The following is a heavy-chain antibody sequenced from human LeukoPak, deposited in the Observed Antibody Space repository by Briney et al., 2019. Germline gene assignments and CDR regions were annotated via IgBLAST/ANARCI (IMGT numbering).Heavy chain of an antibody. V-gene: IGHV3-53*01. J-gene: IGHJ4*02. CDR2: IYSGGST. Sequence: GGSLRLSCAASGFTVSTYYMTWVRQAPGKGLECVSVIYSGGSTYYADSVKGRFTVSRDNSKDTLYLQMNSLRAEDTAMYYCARGLGYCTSTTCLLPFDYWGQGILVTVSS. D-gene: IGHD2-2*01. CDR1: GFTVSTYY. CDR3: ARGLGYCTSTTCLLPFDY.